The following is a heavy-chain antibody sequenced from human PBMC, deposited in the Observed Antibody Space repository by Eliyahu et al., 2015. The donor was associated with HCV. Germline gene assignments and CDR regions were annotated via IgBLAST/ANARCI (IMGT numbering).Heavy chain of an antibody. D-gene: IGHD6-19*01. CDR3: ARGRRRPGIAVAGVGWYFDL. CDR1: GYTFTSYA. J-gene: IGHJ2*01. V-gene: IGHV1-3*01. CDR2: INAGNGNT. Sequence: QVQLVQSGAEVKKPGASVKVSCKASGYTFTSYAMHWVRQAPGQRLEWMGWINAGNGNTKYSQKFQGRVTITRDTSASTAYMELSSLRSEDTAVYYCARGRRRPGIAVAGVGWYFDLWGRGTLVTVSS.